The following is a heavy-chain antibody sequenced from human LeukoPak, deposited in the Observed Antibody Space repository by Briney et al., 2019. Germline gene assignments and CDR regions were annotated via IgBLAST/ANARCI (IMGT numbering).Heavy chain of an antibody. D-gene: IGHD6-13*01. J-gene: IGHJ4*02. Sequence: KPSETLSLTCAVYGGSFSGYYWSWIRQPPGKGLEWIGEINHSGSTNYNPSLKSRVTISVDTSKNQFSLKLSSVTAADTAVYYCARCSSSWYRVFDYWGQGTLVTVSS. V-gene: IGHV4-34*01. CDR3: ARCSSSWYRVFDY. CDR2: INHSGST. CDR1: GGSFSGYY.